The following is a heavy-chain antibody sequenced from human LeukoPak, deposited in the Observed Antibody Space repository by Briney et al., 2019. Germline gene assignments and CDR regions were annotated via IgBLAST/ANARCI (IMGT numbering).Heavy chain of an antibody. CDR3: ARDSRRLGYSGYGSTFDS. J-gene: IGHJ4*02. V-gene: IGHV3-33*01. CDR2: IWFDGSNE. Sequence: GGSLRLSCAASGFTFSNYGMHWVRQAPGKGLEWVAVIWFDGSNEYYADSMKGRFTISRDNSKNTLYLQMNSLSAEDTAVYFCARDSRRLGYSGYGSTFDSWGQGTLVTVSS. D-gene: IGHD5-12*01. CDR1: GFTFSNYG.